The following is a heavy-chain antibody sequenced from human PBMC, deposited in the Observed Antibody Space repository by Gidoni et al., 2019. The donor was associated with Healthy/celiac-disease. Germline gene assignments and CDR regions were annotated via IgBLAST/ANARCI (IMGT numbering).Heavy chain of an antibody. V-gene: IGHV3-21*01. J-gene: IGHJ5*02. D-gene: IGHD6-6*01. CDR3: ARDEYSSSSPWFDP. Sequence: EVQLVESGGGLVKPGGSLRLSCAAPGFPFSSYSRNWARQAPGKGLEWGSSISSSSSYIYYADSVKGRFTITRDNAKNSLYLQMNSLRAEDTAVYYCARDEYSSSSPWFDPWGQGTLVTVSS. CDR2: ISSSSSYI. CDR1: GFPFSSYS.